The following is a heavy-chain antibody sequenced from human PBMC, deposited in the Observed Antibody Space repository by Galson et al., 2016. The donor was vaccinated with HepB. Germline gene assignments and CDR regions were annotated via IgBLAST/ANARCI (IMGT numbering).Heavy chain of an antibody. CDR1: GFTFSDYN. Sequence: SLRLSCAASGFTFSDYNMNWVRQAPGKGLEWVSYISSLSSYIYYADSVKGRFTLSRDNAQNSLYLQMNSLTAEDTAVYYCVRGNRIDYYYGMDVWGQGTTVTVSS. CDR2: ISSLSSYI. V-gene: IGHV3-21*05. J-gene: IGHJ6*02. CDR3: VRGNRIDYYYGMDV. D-gene: IGHD2-15*01.